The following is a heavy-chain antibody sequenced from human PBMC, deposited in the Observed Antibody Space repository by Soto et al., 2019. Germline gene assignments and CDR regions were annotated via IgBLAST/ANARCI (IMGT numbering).Heavy chain of an antibody. J-gene: IGHJ6*02. Sequence: SVKFSCKASGGTFSSYAIIWVRQAPGQGLEWMGGIIPIFGTANYAQKFQGRVTITADESTSTAYMELSSLRSEDTAVYYCARSIVVVPAAYYYYGMDVWGQGTTVTVSS. D-gene: IGHD2-2*01. CDR2: IIPIFGTA. CDR1: GGTFSSYA. V-gene: IGHV1-69*13. CDR3: ARSIVVVPAAYYYYGMDV.